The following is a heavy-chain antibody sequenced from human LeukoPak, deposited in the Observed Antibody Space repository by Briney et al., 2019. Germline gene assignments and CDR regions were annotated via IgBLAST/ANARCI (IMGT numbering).Heavy chain of an antibody. D-gene: IGHD5-12*01. CDR3: ARDMGNSGYDMSDFDY. Sequence: GASVKVSCRASEYTFTGYYIHWVRQAPGQGLEWMGRINPNSGGTNYAQKFQGRVTMTRDTSISTAYMEVSRLRSDDTAVYYCARDMGNSGYDMSDFDYWGQGTLVTVSS. V-gene: IGHV1-2*06. J-gene: IGHJ4*02. CDR2: INPNSGGT. CDR1: EYTFTGYY.